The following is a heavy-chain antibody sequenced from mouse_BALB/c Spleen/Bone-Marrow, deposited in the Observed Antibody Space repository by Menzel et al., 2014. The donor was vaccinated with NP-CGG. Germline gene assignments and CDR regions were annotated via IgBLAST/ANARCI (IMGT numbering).Heavy chain of an antibody. D-gene: IGHD1-2*01. Sequence: EVKLVESGGGLVKPGGSPKLSCAASGFAFSSYDMSWVRQTPEKRLEWVAYISSGGGSTYYPDTVKGRFTISRDNAKNTLYLQMSSLKSEDTAMYYCARQGYGYVDFDVWGAGTTDTVSS. CDR2: ISSGGGST. CDR3: ARQGYGYVDFDV. CDR1: GFAFSSYD. J-gene: IGHJ1*01. V-gene: IGHV5-12-1*01.